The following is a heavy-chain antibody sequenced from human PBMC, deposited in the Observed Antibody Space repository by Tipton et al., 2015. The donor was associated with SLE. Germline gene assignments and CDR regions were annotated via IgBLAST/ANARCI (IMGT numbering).Heavy chain of an antibody. D-gene: IGHD6-6*01. CDR3: AGPYSGSYNWFDP. J-gene: IGHJ5*02. Sequence: SIYYSGSTYYNPSLKSRVTISVDTSKNQFSLKLSSVTAADTAVYYCAGPYSGSYNWFDPWGQGTLVTVSS. V-gene: IGHV4-39*01. CDR2: IYYSGST.